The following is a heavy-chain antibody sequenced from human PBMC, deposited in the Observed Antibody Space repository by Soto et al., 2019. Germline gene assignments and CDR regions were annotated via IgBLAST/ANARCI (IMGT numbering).Heavy chain of an antibody. CDR1: GGSISSYY. Sequence: QVQLQESGPGLVKPSETLSLTCTVSGGSISSYYWSWIRQPPGKGLEWIGYIYYSGSTNYNPSLKIRVTISVDTSKNQFSLKLSSVTAADTAVYYCARDILYGSGSYFGWFDPWGQGTLVTVSS. CDR2: IYYSGST. CDR3: ARDILYGSGSYFGWFDP. J-gene: IGHJ5*02. D-gene: IGHD3-10*01. V-gene: IGHV4-59*01.